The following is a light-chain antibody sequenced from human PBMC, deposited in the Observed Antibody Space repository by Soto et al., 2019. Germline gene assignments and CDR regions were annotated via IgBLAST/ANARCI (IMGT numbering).Light chain of an antibody. CDR1: QDIGNH. CDR3: LQHDSFPPT. Sequence: DIQMTQSPSAMSASVGDRVTISCRASQDIGNHLAWFQQKPGKVPQRLIYAASSLQTGVPSRFSGSGSGTDFTLTINSLQPEDFATYYCLQHDSFPPTFGQGTQLEIK. J-gene: IGKJ5*01. CDR2: AAS. V-gene: IGKV1-17*03.